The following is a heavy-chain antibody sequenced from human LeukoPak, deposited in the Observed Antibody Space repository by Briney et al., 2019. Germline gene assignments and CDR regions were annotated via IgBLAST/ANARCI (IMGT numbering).Heavy chain of an antibody. CDR3: ARGFPPRRSFDTGYYYSYYFDY. J-gene: IGHJ4*02. Sequence: VASVKVSCKASGYTFTSYRISWVRQAPGQGLEWLGWISPYNGNTNYAQNLQGRVTMTTDTSTSTAYMELRSLRPDDTAVYYCARGFPPRRSFDTGYYYSYYFDYWGQGTLVTVSS. CDR2: ISPYNGNT. D-gene: IGHD3-9*01. CDR1: GYTFTSYR. V-gene: IGHV1-18*01.